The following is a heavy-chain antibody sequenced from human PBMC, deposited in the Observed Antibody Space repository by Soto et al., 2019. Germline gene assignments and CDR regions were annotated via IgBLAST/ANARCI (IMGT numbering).Heavy chain of an antibody. CDR1: GFTFSSYG. CDR3: AKDLAGDGYFDY. D-gene: IGHD1-26*01. CDR2: ISYDGSNK. V-gene: IGHV3-30*18. J-gene: IGHJ4*02. Sequence: PGGSLRLSCAASGFTFSSYGRHWVRQAPGKGLEWVAVISYDGSNKYYADSVKGRFTISRDNSKNTLYLQMNSLRAEDTAVYYCAKDLAGDGYFDYWGQGALVTVSS.